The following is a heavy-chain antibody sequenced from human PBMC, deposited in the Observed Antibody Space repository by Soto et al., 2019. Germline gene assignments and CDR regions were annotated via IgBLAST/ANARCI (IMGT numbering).Heavy chain of an antibody. CDR2: IHYSGTT. V-gene: IGHV4-59*01. J-gene: IGHJ4*01. Sequence: SETLSLTCTIYGGSISSYFWSWIRQPPGKGLEWIGYIHYSGTTVYSPSLKSRVTMSIDTSENQFTLNLTSVTAADTAVYYCAGDTGSYYLDSWGQGSLVTVSS. CDR3: AGDTGSYYLDS. CDR1: GGSISSYF. D-gene: IGHD1-26*01.